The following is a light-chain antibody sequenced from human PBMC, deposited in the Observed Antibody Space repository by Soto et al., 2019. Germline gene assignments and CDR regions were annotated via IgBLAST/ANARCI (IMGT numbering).Light chain of an antibody. CDR1: SSDVGGYNY. CDR2: DVS. CDR3: SSYTSSSTLLVV. V-gene: IGLV2-14*01. J-gene: IGLJ2*01. Sequence: SALTQPASVSGSPGQSITISCTGTSSDVGGYNYVSWYQQHPGKAPKLMIYDVSNRPSGVSNRFSGSKSGNTASLTISGLQAKDEADYYCSSYTSSSTLLVVFGGGTKLTVL.